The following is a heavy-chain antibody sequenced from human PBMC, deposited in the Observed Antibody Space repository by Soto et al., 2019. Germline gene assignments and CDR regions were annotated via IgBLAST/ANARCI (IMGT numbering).Heavy chain of an antibody. CDR1: GYTFTGYY. Sequence: ASVKVSCKASGYTFTGYYMHWVRQAPGQGLEWMGWINPNSGGTNYAQKFQGWVTMTRDTSISTAYMELSRLRSDDTAVYYCARDAETTAKSGSDYYYYGMDVWGQGTTVTVSS. CDR3: ARDAETTAKSGSDYYYYGMDV. V-gene: IGHV1-2*04. CDR2: INPNSGGT. D-gene: IGHD4-17*01. J-gene: IGHJ6*02.